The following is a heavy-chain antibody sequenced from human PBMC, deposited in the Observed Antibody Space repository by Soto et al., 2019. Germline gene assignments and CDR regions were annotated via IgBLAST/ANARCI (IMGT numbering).Heavy chain of an antibody. J-gene: IGHJ4*02. CDR3: ATDKGDSYGYGNY. Sequence: GESLKISCKGSGYSFTSYWISWVRQMPGKGLEWMGKIDPSDSYTNYSPSFQGHVTISADKSISTAYLQWSSLRSEDTAVYYCATDKGDSYGYGNYWGQGTLVTVSS. V-gene: IGHV5-10-1*01. CDR1: GYSFTSYW. D-gene: IGHD5-18*01. CDR2: IDPSDSYT.